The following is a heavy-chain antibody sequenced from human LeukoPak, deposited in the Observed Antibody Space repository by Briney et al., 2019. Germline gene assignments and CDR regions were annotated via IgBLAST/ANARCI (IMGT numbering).Heavy chain of an antibody. D-gene: IGHD6-13*01. V-gene: IGHV4-59*01. Sequence: GSLRLSCAASGFTFSSYAMSWVRQAPGRGLKWIGSIHYSGSTSSNPSLRSRVTISVDKSKNQFSLKLSSVTAADTAVYYCARRVHSSSWSSYFDYWGQETLVTVSS. CDR3: ARRVHSSSWSSYFDY. CDR1: GFTFSSYA. J-gene: IGHJ4*02. CDR2: IHYSGST.